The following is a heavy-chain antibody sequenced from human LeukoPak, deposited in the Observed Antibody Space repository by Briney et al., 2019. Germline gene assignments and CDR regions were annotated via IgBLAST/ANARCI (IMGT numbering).Heavy chain of an antibody. V-gene: IGHV4-4*07. D-gene: IGHD1-26*01. CDR2: VHTSGST. J-gene: IGHJ5*02. CDR3: ARGLVGTTGEQNWFDP. CDR1: GGSICTYY. Sequence: PSETLSLTCTVSGGSICTYYWSWIRQPAGKGLEWIGRVHTSGSTNYNPSLKSRVTISVDNSKNQFSLKLSSVTAADTAIYYCARGLVGTTGEQNWFDPWGQGTLVTVSS.